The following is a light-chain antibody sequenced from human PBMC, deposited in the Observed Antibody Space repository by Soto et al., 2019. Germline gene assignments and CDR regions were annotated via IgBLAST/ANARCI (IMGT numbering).Light chain of an antibody. CDR2: AAS. V-gene: IGKV1-9*01. CDR1: QGISSY. J-gene: IGKJ2*01. Sequence: DIQLTQSPSFLSASVGDRVTITCRASQGISSYLAWYQQKPGQVPKALIYAASTLQSGVPSRFSGSGSGTEFTLTISSLQSEDFATYYCQQLNSYPYTFGQGTKLEIK. CDR3: QQLNSYPYT.